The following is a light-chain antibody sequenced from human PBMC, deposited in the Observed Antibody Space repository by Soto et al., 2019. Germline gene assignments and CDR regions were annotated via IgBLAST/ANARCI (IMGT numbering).Light chain of an antibody. CDR1: SSNIGKNA. V-gene: IGLV1-36*01. CDR2: YDD. CDR3: AAWDDSLNGWV. J-gene: IGLJ3*02. Sequence: QPVLTQPPSVSEAPRQRVTISCSGSSSNIGKNAVNWYQQLPGKAPKLLIYYDDLLPSGVSDRFSGSKSGTSASLAISGLQSEDEADYYCAAWDDSLNGWVFGGGTKLTVL.